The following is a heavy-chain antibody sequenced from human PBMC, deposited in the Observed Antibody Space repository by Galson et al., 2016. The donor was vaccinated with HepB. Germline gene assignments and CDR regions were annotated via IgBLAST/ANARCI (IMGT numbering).Heavy chain of an antibody. CDR2: SSGNAGSI. V-gene: IGHV3-23*01. J-gene: IGHJ6*02. Sequence: SLRLSCAASGFTFSNYAMSWVRQASGRGLGWVSSSSGNAGSIYYADSVRGRFTISRDNSKNTLYLQMNSLRAEDTDVYYCAKDRGYDYVLREGDVWGQGTTVTVSS. D-gene: IGHD3-16*01. CDR1: GFTFSNYA. CDR3: AKDRGYDYVLREGDV.